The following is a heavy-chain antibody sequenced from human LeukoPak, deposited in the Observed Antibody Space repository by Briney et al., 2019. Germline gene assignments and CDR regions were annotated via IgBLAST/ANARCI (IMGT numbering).Heavy chain of an antibody. D-gene: IGHD3-22*01. CDR1: GFTFSSYA. CDR3: AKAPYYDSGGYSPFDY. J-gene: IGHJ4*02. CDR2: ISGSGGST. Sequence: GGSLRLSCAASGFTFSSYAMSWVRQAPGKGLEWVSAISGSGGSTYYADSVRGRFTISRDNSKNTLYLQMNSLRAEDTAVYYCAKAPYYDSGGYSPFDYWGQGTLVTVSS. V-gene: IGHV3-23*01.